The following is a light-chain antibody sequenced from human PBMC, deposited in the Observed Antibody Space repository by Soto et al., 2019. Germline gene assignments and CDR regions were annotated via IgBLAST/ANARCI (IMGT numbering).Light chain of an antibody. CDR1: SSDVGGYNS. Sequence: QPVLAQPRSVSGSPGQSVTISCSGTSSDVGGYNSVSWYQQFPGKAPKLMIYDVTKRPSGVPDRFSGSKSGNTASLTISGLQAEDEADYYCCSYAASYTLVFGGGTKVTVL. V-gene: IGLV2-11*01. J-gene: IGLJ2*01. CDR2: DVT. CDR3: CSYAASYTLV.